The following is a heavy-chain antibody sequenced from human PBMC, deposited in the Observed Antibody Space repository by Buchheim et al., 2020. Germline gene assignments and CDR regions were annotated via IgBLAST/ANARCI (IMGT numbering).Heavy chain of an antibody. D-gene: IGHD3-10*01. J-gene: IGHJ1*01. CDR2: INHSGNT. CDR3: ARFGRLQH. CDR1: GGSFNGYY. V-gene: IGHV4-34*02. Sequence: QVQLQQWGAGLLKPSETLSLTCSVYGGSFNGYYWIWIRQPPGKGLEWIGEINHSGNTNYNSSLKSRVTISVDTSKNQFSLKLSSVTAADTAVYYCARFGRLQHWGQGTL.